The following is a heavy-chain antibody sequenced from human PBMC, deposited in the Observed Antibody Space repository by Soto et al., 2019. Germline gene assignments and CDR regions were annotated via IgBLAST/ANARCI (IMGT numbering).Heavy chain of an antibody. CDR3: ARVILMVYASTLNWFDP. CDR2: IYYSGST. D-gene: IGHD2-8*01. Sequence: SETLSLTCTVSGGSISSSSYYWGWIRQPPGKGLEWIGSIYYSGSTYYNPSLKSRVTISVDTSKNQFSLKLSSVTAADTAVYYCARVILMVYASTLNWFDPWGQGTLVTVSS. J-gene: IGHJ5*02. V-gene: IGHV4-39*01. CDR1: GGSISSSSYY.